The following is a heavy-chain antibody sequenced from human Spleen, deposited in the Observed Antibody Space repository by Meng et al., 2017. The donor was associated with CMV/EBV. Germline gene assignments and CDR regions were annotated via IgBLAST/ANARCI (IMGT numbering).Heavy chain of an antibody. V-gene: IGHV4-34*01. Sequence: GYYWSWIRQHPGKGLEWIGEINHSGSTNYNPSLKSRVTISVDTSKNQFSLKLSSVAGADTAVYYCARVKGYYYDSSGYYRRGWFDPWGQGTLVTVSS. D-gene: IGHD3-22*01. CDR1: GYY. J-gene: IGHJ5*02. CDR3: ARVKGYYYDSSGYYRRGWFDP. CDR2: INHSGST.